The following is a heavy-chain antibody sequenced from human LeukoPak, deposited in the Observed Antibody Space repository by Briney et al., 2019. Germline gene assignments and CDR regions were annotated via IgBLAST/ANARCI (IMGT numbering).Heavy chain of an antibody. Sequence: SVKVSCKASGGTFSSYAISWVRQAPGQGLEWMGRIIPILGTANYAQKFQGRVTITADKSTSTAYMELSSLRSEDTAVYYCARESVGSWYLKPQYYFDYWGQGTLVTVSS. J-gene: IGHJ4*02. CDR3: ARESVGSWYLKPQYYFDY. CDR1: GGTFSSYA. CDR2: IIPILGTA. V-gene: IGHV1-69*04. D-gene: IGHD6-13*01.